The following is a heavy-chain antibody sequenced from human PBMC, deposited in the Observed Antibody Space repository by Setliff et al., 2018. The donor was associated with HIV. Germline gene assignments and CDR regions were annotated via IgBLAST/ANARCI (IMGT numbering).Heavy chain of an antibody. V-gene: IGHV4-59*08. CDR3: ARRHTAFDP. D-gene: IGHD5-18*01. Sequence: SETLSLTCTVSGGSFSEYYWSWIRQSPGKGLEWIGYIYYRGSTDYNPSLKSRVTISIDTSRNQFSLKLTSVTAADTAMYYCARRHTAFDPWGQGTLVTVSS. CDR1: GGSFSEYY. J-gene: IGHJ5*02. CDR2: IYYRGST.